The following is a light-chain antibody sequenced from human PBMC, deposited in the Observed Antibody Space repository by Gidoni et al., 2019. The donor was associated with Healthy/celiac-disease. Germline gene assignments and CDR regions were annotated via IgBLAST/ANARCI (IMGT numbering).Light chain of an antibody. CDR2: GAS. J-gene: IGKJ3*01. Sequence: EIVLTQSPGTLSLSPGERATLSCRASQSVSSRYLGWYQQKPGQAPRLLIYGASSRATGIPDRFSGSGSGTDFTLTISRLEPEDFAVYYCQQYGSSIFTFGPGTKVDIK. CDR3: QQYGSSIFT. V-gene: IGKV3-20*01. CDR1: QSVSSRY.